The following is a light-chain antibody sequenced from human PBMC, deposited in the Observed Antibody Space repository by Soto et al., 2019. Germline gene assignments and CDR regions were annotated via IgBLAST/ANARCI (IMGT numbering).Light chain of an antibody. CDR2: LGS. Sequence: DIVMTQSPLSLPVTPGEPASISCRSSQSLLHSNGYNYLDWYRQKPVQSPQLLIYLGSNRASGVPGRFSGSGSGTYFTLKISRVEAEDVGVYYCMQALQTAWTFGQGTKVEIK. CDR3: MQALQTAWT. V-gene: IGKV2-28*01. J-gene: IGKJ1*01. CDR1: QSLLHSNGYNY.